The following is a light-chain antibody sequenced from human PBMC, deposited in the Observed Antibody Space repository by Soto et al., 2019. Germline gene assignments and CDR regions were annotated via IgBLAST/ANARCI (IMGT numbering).Light chain of an antibody. J-gene: IGLJ1*01. CDR2: DVI. CDR1: SCDVGTYTH. V-gene: IGLV2-11*01. CDR3: CSYAGSYTHV. Sequence: QSVLTQPRSVSGAPGQSVTISCTGSSCDVGTYTHISWYQQHPGKAPKLIIYDVINRPSGVPDRFSGSKPGNTAAPSIPGLQVQDEAEYYSCSYAGSYTHVFGTGT.